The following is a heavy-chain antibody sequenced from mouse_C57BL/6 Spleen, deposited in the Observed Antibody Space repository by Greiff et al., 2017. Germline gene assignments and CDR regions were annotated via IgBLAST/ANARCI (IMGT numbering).Heavy chain of an antibody. Sequence: EVHLVESGGGLVKPGGSLKLSCAASGFTFSDYGMHWVRQAPEKGLEWVAYISSGSSTIYYADTVKGRFTISRDNAKNTLFLQMTSLRSEDTAMYYCARLLYYGSSFDYGGQGTTLTVSS. CDR3: ARLLYYGSSFDY. CDR1: GFTFSDYG. J-gene: IGHJ2*01. V-gene: IGHV5-17*01. CDR2: ISSGSSTI. D-gene: IGHD1-1*01.